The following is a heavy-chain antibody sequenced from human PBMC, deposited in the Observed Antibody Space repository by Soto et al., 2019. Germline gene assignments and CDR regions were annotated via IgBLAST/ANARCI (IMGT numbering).Heavy chain of an antibody. CDR2: IIPIFGTA. J-gene: IGHJ2*01. CDR3: ARDYTTIGYFDL. V-gene: IGHV1-69*01. Sequence: QVQLVQSGAEVKKPGSSVKVSCKASGGTFSSYAISWVRQAPGQGLEWMGGIIPIFGTANYAQKFQGRVTNTADGSTSTAYMELSNLESEGTAVYYCARDYTTIGYFDLWGRGTLVTVSS. CDR1: GGTFSSYA. D-gene: IGHD3-16*01.